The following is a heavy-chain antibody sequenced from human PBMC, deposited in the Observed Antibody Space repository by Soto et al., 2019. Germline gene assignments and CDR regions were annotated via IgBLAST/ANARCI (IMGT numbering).Heavy chain of an antibody. J-gene: IGHJ3*02. CDR2: IIPIFGTA. CDR3: ARYRLMITFGGFGDGRWFAFDI. Sequence: QVQLVQSGAEVKKPGSSVKVSCKASGGTFSSYAISWVRQAPGQGLEWMGGIIPIFGTANYAQKFQGRVTITAYESTSKDYMELSSLRSEDTAVYYCARYRLMITFGGFGDGRWFAFDIWGQGTMVTVSS. CDR1: GGTFSSYA. D-gene: IGHD3-16*01. V-gene: IGHV1-69*12.